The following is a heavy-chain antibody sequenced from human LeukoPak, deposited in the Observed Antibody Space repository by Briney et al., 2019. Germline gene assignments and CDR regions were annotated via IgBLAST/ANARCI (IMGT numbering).Heavy chain of an antibody. D-gene: IGHD3-22*01. V-gene: IGHV4-38-2*02. CDR2: IYHSGST. CDR1: GYSISSGYY. CDR3: TRDGYYYDSSGYN. Sequence: SETLSLTCTVSGYSISSGYYWGWIRQPPGKGLEWIGSIYHSGSTYCSPSLKSRVTISVDTSKNQFSLKLSSVTTADTAVYYCTRDGYYYDSSGYNWGQGTLVTVSS. J-gene: IGHJ4*02.